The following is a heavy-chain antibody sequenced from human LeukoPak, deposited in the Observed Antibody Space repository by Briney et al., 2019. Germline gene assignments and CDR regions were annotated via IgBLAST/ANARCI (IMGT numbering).Heavy chain of an antibody. Sequence: SETLSLTCVVNGGSLSGFYWNWIRQPPGKGLECIGDVHHSGSTNYKPSLESRVTISLDTSKNVVSLKLTSVTAADTAFYYCARSAYDYVWGTLGYWGQGTLVTVSS. CDR2: VHHSGST. D-gene: IGHD3-16*01. V-gene: IGHV4-34*01. CDR3: ARSAYDYVWGTLGY. CDR1: GGSLSGFY. J-gene: IGHJ4*02.